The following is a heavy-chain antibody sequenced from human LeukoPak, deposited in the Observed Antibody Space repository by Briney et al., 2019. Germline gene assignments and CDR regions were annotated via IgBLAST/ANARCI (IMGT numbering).Heavy chain of an antibody. CDR1: SGSISTSNYY. V-gene: IGHV4-39*01. Sequence: PSETLSLTCTVSSGSISTSNYYWGWVRQPPGKALEWIGNIFYSGSTYYSPSLKSRVTISVDTSKNQFSLKLSSVTAADTAVYYCARGGLYCSGGSCYVKYFQHWGQGTLVTVSS. D-gene: IGHD2-15*01. J-gene: IGHJ1*01. CDR2: IFYSGST. CDR3: ARGGLYCSGGSCYVKYFQH.